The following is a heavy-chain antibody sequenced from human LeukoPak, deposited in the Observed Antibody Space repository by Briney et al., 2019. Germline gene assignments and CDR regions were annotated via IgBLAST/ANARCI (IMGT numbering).Heavy chain of an antibody. CDR3: ASLGGTIFGVVIARFDY. Sequence: SQTLSLTCTVSGGSISSSSYYWGWIRQPPGKGLEWIGSIYYSGSTYYNPSLKSRVTISVDTSKNQFSLKLSSVTAADTAVYYCASLGGTIFGVVIARFDYWGQGTLVTVSS. CDR1: GGSISSSSYY. J-gene: IGHJ4*02. CDR2: IYYSGST. D-gene: IGHD3-3*01. V-gene: IGHV4-39*01.